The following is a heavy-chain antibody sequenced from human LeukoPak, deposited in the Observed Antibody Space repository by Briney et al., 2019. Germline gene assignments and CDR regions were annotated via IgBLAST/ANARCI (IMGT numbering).Heavy chain of an antibody. J-gene: IGHJ3*02. V-gene: IGHV3-9*03. CDR2: ISWNSGSI. CDR1: GFTFDDYA. D-gene: IGHD3-3*01. Sequence: GGSLRLSCAASGFTFDDYAMHWVRQAPGKGLEWVSGISWNSGSIGYADSVKGRFTISRDNAKNSLYLQMNSLRAEDMALYYCAKGGTIFGVVRDAFDIWGQGTMVTVSS. CDR3: AKGGTIFGVVRDAFDI.